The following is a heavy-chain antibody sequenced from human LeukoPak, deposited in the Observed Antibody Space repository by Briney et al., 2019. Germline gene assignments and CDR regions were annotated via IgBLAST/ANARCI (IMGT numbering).Heavy chain of an antibody. CDR3: AKLSSGWFEDF. Sequence: PGGSLRLSCVASGFTLTNYAMTWVRQAPGKGLEWVSAIRASDDTTFYADSVKGRFTISRDSSKNTLYLQMNSLRAEDTAVYYCAKLSSGWFEDFWGQGTLVTVSS. CDR2: IRASDDTT. J-gene: IGHJ4*02. V-gene: IGHV3-23*01. CDR1: GFTLTNYA. D-gene: IGHD6-19*01.